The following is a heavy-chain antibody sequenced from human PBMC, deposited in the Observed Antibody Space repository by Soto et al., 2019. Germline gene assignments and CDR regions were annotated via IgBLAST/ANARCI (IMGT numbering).Heavy chain of an antibody. D-gene: IGHD2-15*01. Sequence: QVQLVQSGAEVKKPGASVKVSRKASGYTFTSYGISWVRQAPGQGLEWMGWISAYNGNTNYAQKLQGRVTMTTDTSTSTAYMELRSLRSDDTAVYYCARDVGIVVVVAATYHYYYGIDVWGQGTTVTVSS. CDR1: GYTFTSYG. V-gene: IGHV1-18*01. J-gene: IGHJ6*02. CDR2: ISAYNGNT. CDR3: ARDVGIVVVVAATYHYYYGIDV.